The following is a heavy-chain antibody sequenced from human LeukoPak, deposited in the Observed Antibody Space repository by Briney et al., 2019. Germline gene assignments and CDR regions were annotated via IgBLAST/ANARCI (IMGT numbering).Heavy chain of an antibody. CDR3: AKDRQMATIRHIDY. Sequence: GGSLRLPCAASGFTFSSYAMSWVRQAPGKGLEWVSAISGSGGSTYYADSVKGRFTISRDNSKNTLYLQMNSLRAEDTAVYYCAKDRQMATIRHIDYWGQGTLVTVSS. V-gene: IGHV3-23*01. J-gene: IGHJ4*02. CDR1: GFTFSSYA. D-gene: IGHD5-24*01. CDR2: ISGSGGST.